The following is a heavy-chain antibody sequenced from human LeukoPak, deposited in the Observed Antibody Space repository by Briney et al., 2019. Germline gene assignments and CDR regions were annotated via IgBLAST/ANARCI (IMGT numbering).Heavy chain of an antibody. J-gene: IGHJ4*02. D-gene: IGHD3-16*02. CDR1: GGSFSGYY. CDR3: ARGRGVWGSYRPNYFDY. Sequence: PSETLSLTCAVYGGSFSGYYWSWIRQPPGKGLEWIGEINHSGSTNYNPSLKSRVTISVDTSKNQFSLKLSFVTAADTAVYYCARGRGVWGSYRPNYFDYWGQGTLVTVSS. CDR2: INHSGST. V-gene: IGHV4-34*01.